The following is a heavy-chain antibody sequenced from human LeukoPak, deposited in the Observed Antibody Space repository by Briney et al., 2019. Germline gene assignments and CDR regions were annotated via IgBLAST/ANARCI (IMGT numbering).Heavy chain of an antibody. Sequence: SETLSLTCAVYGVSFSGYFWSWIRQPPGRGLEWIGEINHSGNIKYNPSLKSRVTISTDTSKNQFSLKLSSVTAADTAVYYCARKYYYSSGSYYDFWGQGTLVTVSS. CDR3: ARKYYYSSGSYYDF. V-gene: IGHV4-34*01. CDR1: GVSFSGYF. D-gene: IGHD3-10*01. CDR2: INHSGNI. J-gene: IGHJ4*02.